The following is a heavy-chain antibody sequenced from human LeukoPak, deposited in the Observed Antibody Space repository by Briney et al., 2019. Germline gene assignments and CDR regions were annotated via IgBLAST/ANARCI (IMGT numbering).Heavy chain of an antibody. Sequence: ASVKVSCKASGYTFTGYYMHWVRQAPGQGLEWMGWINPNSGGTNYAQKFQGRVTMTRDTSISTAYMELSRLRSDDTAVYCCARESEERITMVRGVIPPCYWGQGTLVTVSS. CDR2: INPNSGGT. V-gene: IGHV1-2*02. J-gene: IGHJ4*02. CDR3: ARESEERITMVRGVIPPCY. CDR1: GYTFTGYY. D-gene: IGHD3-10*01.